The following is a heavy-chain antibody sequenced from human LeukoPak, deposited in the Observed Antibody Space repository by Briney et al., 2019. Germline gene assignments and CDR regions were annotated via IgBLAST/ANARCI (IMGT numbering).Heavy chain of an antibody. CDR3: ARDGEWLAAYYYYGMDV. Sequence: PGGSLRLSCAASGFTFSSYSMNWVRQAPGKGLEWVSSISSSSSYIYYADSVKGRFTISRDNAKNSLYLQMNSLRAEDTAVYYCARDGEWLAAYYYYGMDVWGQGTTVTVSS. CDR2: ISSSSSYI. D-gene: IGHD6-19*01. V-gene: IGHV3-21*01. J-gene: IGHJ6*02. CDR1: GFTFSSYS.